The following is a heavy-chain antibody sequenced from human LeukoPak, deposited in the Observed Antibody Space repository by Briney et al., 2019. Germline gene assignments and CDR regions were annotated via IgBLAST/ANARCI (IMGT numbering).Heavy chain of an antibody. V-gene: IGHV1-2*02. CDR1: GYTFTGYY. CDR2: INPNSGGT. D-gene: IGHD1-26*01. Sequence: RASVKVSCKASGYTFTGYYMHWVRQAPGQGLEWMGGINPNSGGTNYAQKFQGRVTMTRDTSITTAYMELSRLRSDDTAVYYCARDISYSGSYSYFQHWGQGTLVTVSS. J-gene: IGHJ1*01. CDR3: ARDISYSGSYSYFQH.